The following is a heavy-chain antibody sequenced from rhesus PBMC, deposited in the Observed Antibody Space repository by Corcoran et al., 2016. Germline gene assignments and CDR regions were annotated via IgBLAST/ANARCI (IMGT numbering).Heavy chain of an antibody. CDR1: GGSISGYYN. J-gene: IGHJ6*01. CDR2: VHSITAKT. Sequence: QVQLQESGPGLVKPSETLSLTCTVSGGSISGYYNWNWIRQSPGKGLEWIGAVHSITAKTNHTPSLTGRFTISKSTSKTPFALRLTSVTAADTAVYYCARQGSTDHLGGLDSWGQGVVVTVSS. CDR3: ARQGSTDHLGGLDS. V-gene: IGHV4-143*01. D-gene: IGHD1-44*01.